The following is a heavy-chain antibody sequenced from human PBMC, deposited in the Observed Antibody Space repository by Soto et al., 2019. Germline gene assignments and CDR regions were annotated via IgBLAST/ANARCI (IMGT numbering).Heavy chain of an antibody. CDR2: INWNSGSI. V-gene: IGHV3-9*01. CDR1: GFPFDDYA. D-gene: IGHD6-13*01. Sequence: PGGSLRLSCAASGFPFDDYAMHWVRQVPGKGLEWVSGINWNSGSIGYGDSVKGRFAISRDNAKNSLHLQMNSLSAEDTAFYYCVKDESINWYSGHFRHWGQGTLVTVPS. J-gene: IGHJ1*01. CDR3: VKDESINWYSGHFRH.